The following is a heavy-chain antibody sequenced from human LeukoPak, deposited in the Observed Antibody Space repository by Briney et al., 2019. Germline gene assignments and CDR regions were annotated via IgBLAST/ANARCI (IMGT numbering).Heavy chain of an antibody. CDR2: IYYSGST. J-gene: IGHJ4*02. CDR3: AREYYYDSSAYYRYFDY. V-gene: IGHV4-59*11. CDR1: AGSIISHY. Sequence: SETLSLTCTVSAGSIISHYWSWIRQPPGKGLEWIGYIYYSGSTNFDPSLKSRVTLSIDTSKNQFSLNLSSVTAADTAVYYCAREYYYDSSAYYRYFDYWGQGALVTVSS. D-gene: IGHD3-22*01.